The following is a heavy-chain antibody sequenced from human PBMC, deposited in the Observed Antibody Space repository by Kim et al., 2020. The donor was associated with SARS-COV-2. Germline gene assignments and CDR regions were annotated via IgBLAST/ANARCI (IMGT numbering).Heavy chain of an antibody. CDR1: GFTVSSNY. D-gene: IGHD1-7*01. J-gene: IGHJ4*02. V-gene: IGHV3-53*01. Sequence: GGSLRLSCAASGFTVSSNYMSWVRQAPGKGLEWVSVIYSGGSTYYADSVKGRFTISRDNSKNTLYLQMNSLRAEDTAVYYCARGRVLTGTSLDYFDYWGQGTLVTVSS. CDR3: ARGRVLTGTSLDYFDY. CDR2: IYSGGST.